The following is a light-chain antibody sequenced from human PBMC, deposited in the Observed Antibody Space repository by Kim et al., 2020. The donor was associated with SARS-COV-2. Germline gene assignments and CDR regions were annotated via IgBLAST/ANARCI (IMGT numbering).Light chain of an antibody. J-gene: IGLJ1*01. V-gene: IGLV1-40*01. Sequence: RIIISCTVSSDNIGAVYAVHWYQQLPGTAPKLRIDTNTKRPAGVPDRVSGSKSGTSASLAITGLQAEDEADYFCQFYDYSLSGYVFATGTQVTVL. CDR1: SDNIGAVYA. CDR2: TNT. CDR3: QFYDYSLSGYV.